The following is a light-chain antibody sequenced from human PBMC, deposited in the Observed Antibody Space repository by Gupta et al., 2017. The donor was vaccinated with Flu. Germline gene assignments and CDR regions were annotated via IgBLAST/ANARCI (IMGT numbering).Light chain of an antibody. CDR2: DAS. J-gene: IGKJ4*01. CDR1: QSVSSY. V-gene: IGKV3-11*01. Sequence: ERAPLSCRASQSVSSYLAWYQQKPGQAPRLLIYDASVRATGTPARFSGSGSGTAFTLTISSLEPEDFAVYYCQQRSNWPPLTFGGGTKVEIK. CDR3: QQRSNWPPLT.